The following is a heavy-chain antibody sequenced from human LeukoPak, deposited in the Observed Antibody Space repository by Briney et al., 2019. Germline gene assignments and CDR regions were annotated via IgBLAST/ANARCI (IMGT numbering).Heavy chain of an antibody. Sequence: SETLSLTCTVSGGSISSGDYYWSWIRQPPGKGLEWIGYIYYSGSTYYNPSLKSRVTISVDTSKNQFSLKLSSVTAADTAVYYCARARASPCTNGVCYTRYYFDYWGLGTLVTVSS. V-gene: IGHV4-30-4*01. CDR2: IYYSGST. J-gene: IGHJ4*02. CDR1: GGSISSGDYY. CDR3: ARARASPCTNGVCYTRYYFDY. D-gene: IGHD2-8*01.